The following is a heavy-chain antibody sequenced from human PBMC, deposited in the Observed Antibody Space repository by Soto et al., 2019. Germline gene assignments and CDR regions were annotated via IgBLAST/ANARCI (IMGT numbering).Heavy chain of an antibody. J-gene: IGHJ4*02. Sequence: QVQLVESGGGVVQPGRSLRLSCAASGFTFSSYGMHWVRQAPGKGPEWVAVIWYDGSNKYYADSVKGRFTISRDNSKNTLYLQMNSLRAEDTAVYYCAREGGYSGYDRHFDYWGQGTLVTVSS. CDR3: AREGGYSGYDRHFDY. CDR2: IWYDGSNK. D-gene: IGHD5-12*01. CDR1: GFTFSSYG. V-gene: IGHV3-33*01.